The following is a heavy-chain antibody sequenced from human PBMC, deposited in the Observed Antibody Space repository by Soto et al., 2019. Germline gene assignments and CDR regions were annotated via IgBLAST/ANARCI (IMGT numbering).Heavy chain of an antibody. CDR2: INPNSGGT. Sequence: QVQLVQSGAEVKKPGASVKVSCKASGYTFTGYYMHWVRQAPGQGLEWMGWINPNSGGTNYAQKFQGRVTMTRDTSISTAYMELSRLRSDDTAVYHCARDSSDFWSGYYTGWFDPWGQGTLVTVSS. CDR1: GYTFTGYY. V-gene: IGHV1-2*02. CDR3: ARDSSDFWSGYYTGWFDP. J-gene: IGHJ5*02. D-gene: IGHD3-3*01.